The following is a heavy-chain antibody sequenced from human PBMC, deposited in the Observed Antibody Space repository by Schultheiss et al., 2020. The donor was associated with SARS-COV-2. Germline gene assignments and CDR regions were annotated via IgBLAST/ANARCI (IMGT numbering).Heavy chain of an antibody. CDR3: ARGVSEVTRWLQFGGSSYYYGMDV. J-gene: IGHJ6*02. V-gene: IGHV3-30*04. D-gene: IGHD5-24*01. Sequence: GGSLRLSCAASGFTFSSYAMHWVRQAPGKGLEWVAVISYDGSNKYYADSVKGRFTISRDNSKNTLYLQMNSLRAEDTAVYYCARGVSEVTRWLQFGGSSYYYGMDVWGQGTTVTVSS. CDR1: GFTFSSYA. CDR2: ISYDGSNK.